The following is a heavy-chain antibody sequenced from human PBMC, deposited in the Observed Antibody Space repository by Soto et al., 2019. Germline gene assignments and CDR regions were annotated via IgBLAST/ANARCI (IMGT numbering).Heavy chain of an antibody. CDR2: ISAHNGNT. V-gene: IGHV1-18*01. CDR1: GYAFTTYG. CDR3: ARGWSGDY. Sequence: QVHLVQSGAEVKKPGASVKVSCKGSGYAFTTYGITWVRQAPGQGLEWMGWISAHNGNTNYAQKLQGRVTVTRDTSTSPAYMELRCLRSDATAVYSCARGWSGDYWGQGALVTVSS. J-gene: IGHJ4*02. D-gene: IGHD2-15*01.